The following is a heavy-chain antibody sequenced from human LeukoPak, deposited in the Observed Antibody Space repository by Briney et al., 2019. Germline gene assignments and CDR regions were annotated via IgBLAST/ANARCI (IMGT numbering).Heavy chain of an antibody. CDR2: IYPSGST. J-gene: IGHJ4*02. CDR1: GGSISSSNW. D-gene: IGHD3-22*01. Sequence: SGTLSLTCAVSGGSISSSNWWAWVRQPPGKGLEWIGEIYPSGSTNYNPSLKSRVTISVDTSKNQFSLELSSVTAADTAVYYCARGYYDSSAYYLFDYWGQGTLVTVSS. V-gene: IGHV4-4*02. CDR3: ARGYYDSSAYYLFDY.